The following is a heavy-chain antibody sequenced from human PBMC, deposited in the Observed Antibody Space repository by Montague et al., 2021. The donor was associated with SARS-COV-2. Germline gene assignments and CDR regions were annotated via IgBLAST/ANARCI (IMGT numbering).Heavy chain of an antibody. Sequence: SETLSLTCAVYGESLSGRYWSWIRQSPGKGLEWIGEINQSGSTNYNPSLKSRVSISLDTSKDQFSLRLNSVTAADTAVYYCARAVTTGIDWFDPWGQGTLVIVSS. V-gene: IGHV4-34*01. CDR3: ARAVTTGIDWFDP. CDR1: GESLSGRY. J-gene: IGHJ5*02. CDR2: INQSGST. D-gene: IGHD4-17*01.